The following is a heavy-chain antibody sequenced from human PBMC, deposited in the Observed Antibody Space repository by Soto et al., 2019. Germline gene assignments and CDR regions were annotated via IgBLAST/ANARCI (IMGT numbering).Heavy chain of an antibody. CDR3: ARTYCSGGSCYGDHYYYYYMDV. D-gene: IGHD2-15*01. J-gene: IGHJ6*03. Sequence: SVKVSCKASGGTFSSYTISWVRQAPGQGLEWMGRIIPILGIANYAQKFQGRVTITADKSTSTAYMELSSLRSEDTAVYYCARTYCSGGSCYGDHYYYYYMDVWGKGTTVTVPS. CDR1: GGTFSSYT. CDR2: IIPILGIA. V-gene: IGHV1-69*02.